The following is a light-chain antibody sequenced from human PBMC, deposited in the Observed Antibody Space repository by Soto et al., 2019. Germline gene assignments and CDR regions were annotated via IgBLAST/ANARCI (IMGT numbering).Light chain of an antibody. Sequence: DIQMTQSPSSLSASVGDIFTITCGASQSITAYLNWYQQKSGKAPKLLIHAASILQSGVPSRFSGSGSGTDFTLTISSLQLEDFATYYCQQTYSIPISFGQGTRLEIK. J-gene: IGKJ5*01. CDR1: QSITAY. CDR3: QQTYSIPIS. V-gene: IGKV1-39*01. CDR2: AAS.